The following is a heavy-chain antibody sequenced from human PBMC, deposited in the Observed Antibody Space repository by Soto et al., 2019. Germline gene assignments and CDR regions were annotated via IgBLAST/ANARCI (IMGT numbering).Heavy chain of an antibody. CDR2: LYWDDDK. J-gene: IGHJ4*02. CDR3: ARTSVNWGSRGPVDY. D-gene: IGHD7-27*01. CDR1: GFSLSTSGVG. Sequence: QITLKESGPTLVKPTQTLTLTCTFSGFSLSTSGVGVGWIRQPPGKALEWLAFLYWDDDKRYSPSLKSRLTITKDTSKIQVLLTMTNMDPVDTATYYCARTSVNWGSRGPVDYWGQGTLVTVAS. V-gene: IGHV2-5*02.